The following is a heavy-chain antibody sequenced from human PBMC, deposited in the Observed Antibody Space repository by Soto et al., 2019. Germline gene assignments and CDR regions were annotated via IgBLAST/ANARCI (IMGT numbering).Heavy chain of an antibody. J-gene: IGHJ3*01. CDR3: ARDGNYYDSSGFWP. CDR2: ISSSSMTI. V-gene: IGHV3-48*02. CDR1: VFSFRSYS. D-gene: IGHD3-22*01. Sequence: WGSLLVSCAASVFSFRSYSMTWVRQAPGKGLEWISYISSSSMTIYYADSVNDRFIISIDNAKNSLYLKMNSLRDEDTAVYYCARDGNYYDSSGFWPWGKGTMVTVSS.